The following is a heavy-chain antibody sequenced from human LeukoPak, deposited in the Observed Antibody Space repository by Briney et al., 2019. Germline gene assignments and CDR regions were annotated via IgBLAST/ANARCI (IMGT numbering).Heavy chain of an antibody. J-gene: IGHJ4*02. Sequence: GGSLRLSCAASGFTFDDYAMHWVRQAPGKGLEWVSGISWNSGSIGYADSVKGRFTISRDNAKNSLYLQMNSLRAEDTAVYYCARVGDTVTAFDYWGQGTLVTVSS. V-gene: IGHV3-9*01. D-gene: IGHD4-11*01. CDR1: GFTFDDYA. CDR3: ARVGDTVTAFDY. CDR2: ISWNSGSI.